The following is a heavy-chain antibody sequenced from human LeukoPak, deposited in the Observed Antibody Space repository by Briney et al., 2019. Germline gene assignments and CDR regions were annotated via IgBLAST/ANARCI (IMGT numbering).Heavy chain of an antibody. CDR1: GYTFTSYD. J-gene: IGHJ4*02. CDR2: MNPNSGNT. Sequence: ASVKVSCKASGYTFTSYDINWVRQATGQGLEWMGWMNPNSGNTGYARKFQGRVTMTRNTSTSTAYMELSSLRSEDTAVYYCARATGKDILTGRKLDCWGQGTLVSVSS. CDR3: ARATGKDILTGRKLDC. V-gene: IGHV1-8*01. D-gene: IGHD3-9*01.